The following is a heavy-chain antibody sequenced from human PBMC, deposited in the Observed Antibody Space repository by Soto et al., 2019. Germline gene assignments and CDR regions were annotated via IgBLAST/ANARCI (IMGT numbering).Heavy chain of an antibody. J-gene: IGHJ4*02. CDR1: GGSFSGYY. D-gene: IGHD6-13*01. CDR3: ARRFSAAGPYFDY. V-gene: IGHV4-34*01. CDR2: INHSGST. Sequence: SETLSLTCAVYGGSFSGYYWSWIRQPPGKGLEWIGEINHSGSTNYNPSLKSRVTISVDTSKNQFSLKLSSVTAADTAVYYCARRFSAAGPYFDYWGQGTLVTVSS.